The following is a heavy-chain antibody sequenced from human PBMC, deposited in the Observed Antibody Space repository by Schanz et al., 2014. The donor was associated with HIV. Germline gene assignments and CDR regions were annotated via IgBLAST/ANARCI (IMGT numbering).Heavy chain of an antibody. CDR2: ISWNSVSI. J-gene: IGHJ6*02. V-gene: IGHV3-9*01. CDR3: ANSGYCTSGVCYTRGYDTDV. CDR1: GFTFDDYA. D-gene: IGHD2-8*01. Sequence: EVQLVESGGGLIQRGGSLRLSCAASGFTFDDYAMHWVRQAPGKGLEWVSGISWNSVSIGYADSVKGRFTISRDKSKSTLYLQMNSLRAEDTAVYYCANSGYCTSGVCYTRGYDTDVWGQGTTVTVSS.